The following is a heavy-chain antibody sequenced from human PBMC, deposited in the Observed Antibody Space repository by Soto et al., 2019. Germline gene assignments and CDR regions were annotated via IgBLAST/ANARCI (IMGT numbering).Heavy chain of an antibody. D-gene: IGHD5-18*01. J-gene: IGHJ4*02. CDR2: IYYSGST. CDR1: GVSISSGGYY. V-gene: IGHV4-31*03. Sequence: QVQLQESGPGLVKPSQTLSLTCTVSGVSISSGGYYWSWIRQHPGQGLEWIGYIYYSGSTYYNPSLKRRVTISVDTSKNQFSLKLRSVPAADTAVYYCARLWLISPAFDYWGQGPLVTVSS. CDR3: ARLWLISPAFDY.